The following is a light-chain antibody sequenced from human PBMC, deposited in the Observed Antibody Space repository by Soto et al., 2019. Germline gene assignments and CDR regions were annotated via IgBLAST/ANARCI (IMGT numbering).Light chain of an antibody. Sequence: QSALTQPASVSGSPGQSITISCTGTSSNVGGYNHVSWYQQHPGKAPKLMIYDVTDRPSGVSNRFSGSKSGNTASLAISGLQPDDEADYYCNSYTSTKTPVFGGGTKVTVL. J-gene: IGLJ2*01. CDR2: DVT. CDR1: SSNVGGYNH. CDR3: NSYTSTKTPV. V-gene: IGLV2-14*03.